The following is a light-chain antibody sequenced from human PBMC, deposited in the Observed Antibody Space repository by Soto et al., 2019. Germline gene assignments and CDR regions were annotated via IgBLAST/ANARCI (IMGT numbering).Light chain of an antibody. CDR1: GSTFGAGSD. Sequence: QSVLTQPPSVSGAPGQRVTISYTVSGSTFGAGSDVHWYQQVPGTAPKLLISYNTNRPSGVPDRFSGSKSGTSASLAISGLQPEDEADYYCQCYDSSLTVLFGGGTQLTVL. CDR2: YNT. CDR3: QCYDSSLTVL. J-gene: IGLJ2*01. V-gene: IGLV1-40*01.